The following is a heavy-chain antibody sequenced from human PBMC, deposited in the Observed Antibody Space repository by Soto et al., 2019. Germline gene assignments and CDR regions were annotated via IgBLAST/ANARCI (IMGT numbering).Heavy chain of an antibody. D-gene: IGHD2-15*01. V-gene: IGHV4-59*01. J-gene: IGHJ4*02. CDR3: AGTRGYCSGGSCPTVVDY. CDR1: GGSISSYY. CDR2: IYYSGTT. Sequence: SETLSLTCTVSGGSISSYYWSWIRQPPGKGLEWIGYIYYSGTTNYNPSLKSRVTISVDTSKNQFSLKLSSVTAADTAVYYCAGTRGYCSGGSCPTVVDYWGQGTLVTVSS.